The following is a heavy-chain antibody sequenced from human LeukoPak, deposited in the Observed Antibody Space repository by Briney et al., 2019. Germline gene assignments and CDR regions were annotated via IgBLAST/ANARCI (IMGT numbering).Heavy chain of an antibody. D-gene: IGHD1-26*01. J-gene: IGHJ4*02. CDR2: ISWNSGSI. Sequence: PGRSLRLSCAASGFTFDDYAMHWVRQAPGKGLEWVSGISWNSGSIGYADSVKGRFTISRDNAKNSLYLQMNSLRAEDMALYYCAKDMGGGSYYDGGGLDYWGQGTLVTVSS. V-gene: IGHV3-9*03. CDR1: GFTFDDYA. CDR3: AKDMGGGSYYDGGGLDY.